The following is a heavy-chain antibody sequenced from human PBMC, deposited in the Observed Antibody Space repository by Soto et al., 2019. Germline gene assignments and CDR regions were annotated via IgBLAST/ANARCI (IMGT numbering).Heavy chain of an antibody. D-gene: IGHD1-26*01. CDR3: AKRSGSYSDAFDI. Sequence: ALVKVSCKASGYTLTGYYMHWVRQARGQGLEWMGWINPGSGETKYAQKFQGRVNITRDMSTSTVYMELSRLRSEDTAVYYCAKRSGSYSDAFDICGQGTMV. CDR2: INPGSGET. J-gene: IGHJ3*02. V-gene: IGHV1-2*02. CDR1: GYTLTGYY.